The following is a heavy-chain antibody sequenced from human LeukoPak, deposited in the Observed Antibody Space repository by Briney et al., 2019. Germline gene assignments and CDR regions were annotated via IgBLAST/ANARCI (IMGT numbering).Heavy chain of an antibody. D-gene: IGHD3/OR15-3a*01. J-gene: IGHJ4*02. CDR1: GFTFSNYG. Sequence: GGSLRLSCAASGFTFSNYGMSWVRQAPGKGLEWVSTISGTAGSTYYAYSVKGRFTISRDNSKNTLFLQMNSLRAEDTAVYFCAKDRGQNLSDFLTGPAHYFDYWGQGTLVTVSS. V-gene: IGHV3-23*01. CDR3: AKDRGQNLSDFLTGPAHYFDY. CDR2: ISGTAGST.